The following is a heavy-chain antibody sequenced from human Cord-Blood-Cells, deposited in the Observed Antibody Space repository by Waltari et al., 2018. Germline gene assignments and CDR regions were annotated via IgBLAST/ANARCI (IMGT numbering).Heavy chain of an antibody. CDR2: FSWNSGSI. Sequence: EVQLVESGGGLVQPGRSLRLSCAASGFTFDDYAMHWVRQAPGKGLEWVSGFSWNSGSIGYADSVKGRFTISRDNAKNSLYLQMNSLRAEDTALYYCAKDMSAAAGTIDYWGQGTLVTVSS. CDR3: AKDMSAAAGTIDY. CDR1: GFTFDDYA. J-gene: IGHJ4*02. D-gene: IGHD6-13*01. V-gene: IGHV3-9*01.